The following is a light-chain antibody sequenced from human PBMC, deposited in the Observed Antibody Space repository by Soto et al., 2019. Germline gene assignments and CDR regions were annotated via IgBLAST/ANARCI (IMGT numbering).Light chain of an antibody. CDR1: QSVSSSY. V-gene: IGKV3-20*01. CDR2: GAS. Sequence: EIVLTQSPGTLSLSPGERATLSSRASQSVSSSYLAWYQQKPGQAPRLLIYGASSRATGIPDRFSGSGSGTDFTLTIARLEPEDFAVYYCQEYDGAPITFGLGTRLEI. CDR3: QEYDGAPIT. J-gene: IGKJ5*01.